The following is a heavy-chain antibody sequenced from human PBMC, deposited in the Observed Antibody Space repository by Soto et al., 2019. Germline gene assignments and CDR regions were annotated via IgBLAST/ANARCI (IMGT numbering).Heavy chain of an antibody. CDR3: ARARELRYFDWLSPAYYGMDV. CDR2: IYYSGST. Sequence: SQTLSLTCTVSGGSISSYYWSWIRQPPGKGLEWIGYIYYSGSTNYNPSLKSRVTISVDTSKNQFSLKLSSVTAADTAVYYCARARELRYFDWLSPAYYGMDVWGQGTTVTVSS. D-gene: IGHD3-9*01. J-gene: IGHJ6*02. V-gene: IGHV4-59*01. CDR1: GGSISSYY.